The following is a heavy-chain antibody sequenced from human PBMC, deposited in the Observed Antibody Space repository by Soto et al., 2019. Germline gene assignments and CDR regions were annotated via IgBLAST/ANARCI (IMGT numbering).Heavy chain of an antibody. D-gene: IGHD2-15*01. Sequence: QVQLQQWGAGLLKPSKTLSLTCAVYGGSFSGYYWTWIRPPPGTGLEWIGEINHSGSTHYNPSLKSPGTLSVDTSTNQFFLKLTSVPAAGSAVYYCARDKTPGLFDYWGQGTLVTVSS. CDR3: ARDKTPGLFDY. CDR2: INHSGST. CDR1: GGSFSGYY. V-gene: IGHV4-34*01. J-gene: IGHJ4*02.